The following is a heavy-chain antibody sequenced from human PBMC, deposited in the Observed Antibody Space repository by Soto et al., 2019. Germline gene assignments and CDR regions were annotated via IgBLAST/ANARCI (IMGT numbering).Heavy chain of an antibody. CDR3: AKNVAALRGYFDY. J-gene: IGHJ4*02. D-gene: IGHD6-13*01. Sequence: GGSLRLSCAASGFTFSSYAMSWVRQAPGKGLEWVSAISGSGGSTYYADSVKGRFTISRDNSKNTPYLQMNSLRAEDTAVYYCAKNVAALRGYFDYWGQGTPVTVSS. CDR2: ISGSGGST. CDR1: GFTFSSYA. V-gene: IGHV3-23*01.